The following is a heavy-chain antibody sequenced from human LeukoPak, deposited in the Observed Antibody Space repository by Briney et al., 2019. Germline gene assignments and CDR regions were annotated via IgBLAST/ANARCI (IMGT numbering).Heavy chain of an antibody. D-gene: IGHD5-18*01. J-gene: IGHJ5*02. CDR3: ARGEYNYGRDWFDP. V-gene: IGHV1-2*02. Sequence: ASVKVSCKASGYSFTSYGLNWVRQAPGQGLEWMGWINPDSGGTKYAQKFQGRVTMTRDTSISTAYMELSNLGSDDTAVYYCARGEYNYGRDWFDPWGQGTLVTVSS. CDR2: INPDSGGT. CDR1: GYSFTSYG.